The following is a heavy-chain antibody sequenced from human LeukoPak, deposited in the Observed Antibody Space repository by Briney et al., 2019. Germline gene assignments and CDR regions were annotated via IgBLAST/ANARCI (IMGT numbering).Heavy chain of an antibody. V-gene: IGHV3-30*01. J-gene: IGHJ4*02. Sequence: GGSLRLSCAASGFTFSSYAMHWVRQAPGKGLGWVAVISYDGSNKYYADSVKGRFTISRDNSKNTLYLQMNSLRAEDTAVYYCAQARVVTAMIDYWGQGTLVTVSS. D-gene: IGHD2-21*02. CDR3: AQARVVTAMIDY. CDR2: ISYDGSNK. CDR1: GFTFSSYA.